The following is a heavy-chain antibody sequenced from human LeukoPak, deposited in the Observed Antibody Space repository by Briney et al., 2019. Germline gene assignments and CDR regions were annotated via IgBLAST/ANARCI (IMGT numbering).Heavy chain of an antibody. CDR3: ARHRDLAAAGTYYFDY. J-gene: IGHJ4*02. CDR2: FYNSGST. D-gene: IGHD6-13*01. CDR1: GGSISSYY. Sequence: PSETLSLTCTVSGGSISSYYWTWIRQPPGKGLEWIGYFYNSGSTDYNPSLKSRVTISVDTSKNQFSLKLSSVTAADTAVYYCARHRDLAAAGTYYFDYWGQGTLVTVSS. V-gene: IGHV4-59*08.